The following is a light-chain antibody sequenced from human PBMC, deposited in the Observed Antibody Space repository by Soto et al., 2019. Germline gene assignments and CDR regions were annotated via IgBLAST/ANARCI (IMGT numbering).Light chain of an antibody. Sequence: QSALTQPRSVSGSPGQSVTISCTGTSSDVGDYNYDSWYQQHPGKAPKLLIYAVNMRPSGVPDRFSGSKSDNTASLTISGLQAEDEADYSCCSYAGSYTWVFGGGTKVTVL. CDR3: CSYAGSYTWV. V-gene: IGLV2-11*01. CDR1: SSDVGDYNY. CDR2: AVN. J-gene: IGLJ3*02.